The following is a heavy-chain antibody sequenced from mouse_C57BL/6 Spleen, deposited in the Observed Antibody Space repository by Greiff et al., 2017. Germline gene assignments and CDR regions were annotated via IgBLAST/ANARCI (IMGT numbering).Heavy chain of an antibody. CDR2: ISDGGSYT. Sequence: EVQRVESGGGLVKPGGSLKLSCAASGFTFSSYAMSWVRQTPEKRLEWVATISDGGSYTYYPDNVKGRFTISRDNAKNNLYLQMSHLQSEDTAMYFWARSGSSCYFDYWGQGTTLTVSS. D-gene: IGHD1-1*01. CDR1: GFTFSSYA. J-gene: IGHJ2*01. V-gene: IGHV5-4*01. CDR3: ARSGSSCYFDY.